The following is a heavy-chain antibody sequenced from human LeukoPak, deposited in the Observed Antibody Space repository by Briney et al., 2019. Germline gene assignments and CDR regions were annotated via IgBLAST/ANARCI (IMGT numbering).Heavy chain of an antibody. CDR1: GYTFTGYY. Sequence: ASVKVSCKASGYTFTGYYMHWVRQAPGQGLEWMGWINPNSGGTNYAQKFQGRVTMTRDTSISTAYMELSRLRSDDTAVYYCARAGYSSGWVWFDPWGQGTLVTVSS. D-gene: IGHD6-19*01. V-gene: IGHV1-2*02. J-gene: IGHJ5*02. CDR2: INPNSGGT. CDR3: ARAGYSSGWVWFDP.